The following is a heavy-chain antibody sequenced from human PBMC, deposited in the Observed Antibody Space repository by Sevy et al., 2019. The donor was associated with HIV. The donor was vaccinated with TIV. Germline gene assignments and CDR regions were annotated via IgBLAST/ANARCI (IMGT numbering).Heavy chain of an antibody. J-gene: IGHJ4*02. Sequence: GGSQRLSCAASGFSFSSYGMHWVRQAPGKGLEWMSYIQYDRSNKDYADSVKGRFTISRDNSKNTLYLQMNSLRVEDTAVFYCVKEGGGEGGDHWGQGTLVTVSS. V-gene: IGHV3-30*02. CDR3: VKEGGGEGGDH. D-gene: IGHD2-21*01. CDR1: GFSFSSYG. CDR2: IQYDRSNK.